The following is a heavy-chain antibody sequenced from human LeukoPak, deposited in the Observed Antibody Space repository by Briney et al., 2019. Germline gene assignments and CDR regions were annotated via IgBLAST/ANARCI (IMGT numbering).Heavy chain of an antibody. J-gene: IGHJ4*02. V-gene: IGHV3-30-3*01. CDR2: ISYDGSNK. Sequence: GGSLRLSCAASGFTFSSYAIHWVRQAPGKGLEWVAVISYDGSNKYYADSVKGRFTISRDNSKNTLYLQMNSLRAEDTAVYYCARGGRRGSGTIYYFDYWGQGTLVTVSS. D-gene: IGHD3-10*01. CDR3: ARGGRRGSGTIYYFDY. CDR1: GFTFSSYA.